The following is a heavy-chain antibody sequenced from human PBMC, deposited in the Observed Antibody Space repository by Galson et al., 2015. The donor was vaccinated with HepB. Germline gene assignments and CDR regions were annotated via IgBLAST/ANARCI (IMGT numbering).Heavy chain of an antibody. CDR2: INHSGST. CDR3: ARGQKYGDSEGYLDY. V-gene: IGHV4-34*01. J-gene: IGHJ4*02. CDR1: GGSFSGYY. Sequence: SETLSLTCAVYGGSFSGYYWSWIRQPPGKGLEWIGEINHSGSTNYNPSLKSRVTISVDTSKNQFSLKLSSVTAADTAVYYCARGQKYGDSEGYLDYWGQGTLVTVSS. D-gene: IGHD2-21*02.